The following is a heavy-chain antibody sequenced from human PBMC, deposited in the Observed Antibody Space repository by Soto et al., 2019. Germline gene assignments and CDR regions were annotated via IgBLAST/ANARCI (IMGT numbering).Heavy chain of an antibody. Sequence: QVQLVQSGAEEKKPGASVKVSCKASGYTFTGYAMHWVRQAPGQRLEWMGWINAGNGNTKYSQKFQGRVTITRDTSASTAYLELRGLRSEDTAVFYCARAVAVPADFDYWGQGTLVTVSS. CDR2: INAGNGNT. J-gene: IGHJ4*02. V-gene: IGHV1-3*05. CDR3: ARAVAVPADFDY. D-gene: IGHD6-19*01. CDR1: GYTFTGYA.